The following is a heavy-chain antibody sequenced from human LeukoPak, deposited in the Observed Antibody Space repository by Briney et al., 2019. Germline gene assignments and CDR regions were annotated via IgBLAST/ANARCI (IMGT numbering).Heavy chain of an antibody. CDR3: ATWAFYHNLDV. J-gene: IGHJ6*02. Sequence: GALRLSCAASGFTIGPYAMYWVRQGPGRGLEWVSVIKADGSGTFYADSVRRRFTTSRDNSKNSLYLQMYSLTSEDTALYYCATWAFYHNLDVWGQGTTVIVSS. D-gene: IGHD2/OR15-2a*01. CDR1: GFTIGPYA. CDR2: IKADGSGT. V-gene: IGHV3-43*02.